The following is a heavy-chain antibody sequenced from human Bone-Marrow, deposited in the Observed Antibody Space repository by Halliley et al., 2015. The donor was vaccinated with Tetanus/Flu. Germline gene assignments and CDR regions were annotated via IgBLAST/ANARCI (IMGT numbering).Heavy chain of an antibody. D-gene: IGHD3-22*01. V-gene: IGHV3-74*01. Sequence: SNMNFDGSTRNYADSVKGRFTISRDDAKNTLYLQMNSLRADDTAVYYCTKEDYYNRGVSGALDIWGQGTMVTVPS. CDR3: TKEDYYNRGVSGALDI. J-gene: IGHJ3*02. CDR2: MNFDGSTR.